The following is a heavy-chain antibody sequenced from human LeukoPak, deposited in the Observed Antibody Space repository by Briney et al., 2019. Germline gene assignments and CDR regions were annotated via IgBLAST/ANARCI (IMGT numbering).Heavy chain of an antibody. CDR2: IYHSGST. Sequence: SETLSLTCTVSGGSISSYYWSWIRQPPGKGLEWIGYIYHSGSTYYNPSLKSRVTISVDGSKNQFSLKLSSVTAADTAVYYCARTHSSSFYWGQGTLVTVSS. V-gene: IGHV4-59*12. D-gene: IGHD6-13*01. CDR3: ARTHSSSFY. J-gene: IGHJ4*02. CDR1: GGSISSYY.